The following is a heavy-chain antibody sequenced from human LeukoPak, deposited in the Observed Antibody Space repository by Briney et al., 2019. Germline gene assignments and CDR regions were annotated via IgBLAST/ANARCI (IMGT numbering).Heavy chain of an antibody. V-gene: IGHV4-39*01. CDR2: IYYSGST. Sequence: PSEALSLTCTVSGGFISSSSYFWGWIRQPPGKGLEWIGSIYYSGSTSYNTSLKSRVTISVGTPKNQFSPKLSFVTAADTAVYYCASPWSSGGFDYWGQGTLVTVSS. D-gene: IGHD6-19*01. CDR3: ASPWSSGGFDY. CDR1: GGFISSSSYF. J-gene: IGHJ4*02.